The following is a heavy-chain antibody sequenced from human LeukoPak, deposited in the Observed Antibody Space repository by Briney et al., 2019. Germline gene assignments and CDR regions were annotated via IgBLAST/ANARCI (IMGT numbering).Heavy chain of an antibody. CDR2: INQGGSEK. Sequence: GGSLRLSCAVSGLTFRGYWMSWVRQAPGKGLEWVANINQGGSEKYFVDSVKGRFTISRDNARNSLHLQMDTLRADDTAVYYCARERDGRFFDYWGQGTLVTVSS. CDR3: ARERDGRFFDY. J-gene: IGHJ4*02. V-gene: IGHV3-7*01. D-gene: IGHD5-24*01. CDR1: GLTFRGYW.